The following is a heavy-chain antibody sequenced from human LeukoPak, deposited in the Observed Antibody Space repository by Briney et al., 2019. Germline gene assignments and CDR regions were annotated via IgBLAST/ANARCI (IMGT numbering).Heavy chain of an antibody. Sequence: PGGSLRLSCLASGFPFTNYWMSWVRQTPGKGLEWVANIKQDGSEKYYVDSVKGRFTISRDNAKNSLHLQMSSLRAEDTAVYYCARDIEYSSDVGYWGQGTLVTVSS. CDR3: ARDIEYSSDVGY. J-gene: IGHJ4*02. CDR2: IKQDGSEK. D-gene: IGHD5-12*01. CDR1: GFPFTNYW. V-gene: IGHV3-7*04.